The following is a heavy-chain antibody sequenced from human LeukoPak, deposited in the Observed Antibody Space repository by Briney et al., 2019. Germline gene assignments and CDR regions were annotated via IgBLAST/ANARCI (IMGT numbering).Heavy chain of an antibody. D-gene: IGHD3-10*01. J-gene: IGHJ4*02. V-gene: IGHV3-23*01. CDR2: ISGSGGST. CDR3: ANPASEDPRGVIHISYY. CDR1: GFTFSSYA. Sequence: GGSLRLSCAASGFTFSSYAMSWVRQAPGKGLEWVSAISGSGGSTYYADSVKGRFTISRDNSKNTLYLQMNSLRAEDTAVYYCANPASEDPRGVIHISYYWGQGTLVTVSS.